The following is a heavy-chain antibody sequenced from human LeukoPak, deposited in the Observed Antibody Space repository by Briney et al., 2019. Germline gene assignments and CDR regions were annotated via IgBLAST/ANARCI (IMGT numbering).Heavy chain of an antibody. CDR1: GFTFSSYW. Sequence: GGSLRLSCAASGFTFSSYWMHWVRQAPGKGLVWVSRINSDGSSTSYADSVKGRFTISRDNAKNTLYLQMNSPRAEDTAVYCCARASSGWYTDSNFDYWGQGTLVTVSS. J-gene: IGHJ4*02. CDR3: ARASSGWYTDSNFDY. CDR2: INSDGSST. V-gene: IGHV3-74*01. D-gene: IGHD6-19*01.